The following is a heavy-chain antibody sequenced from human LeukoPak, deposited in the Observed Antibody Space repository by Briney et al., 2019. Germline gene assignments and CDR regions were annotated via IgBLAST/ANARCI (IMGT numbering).Heavy chain of an antibody. CDR1: GXTFSSYE. Sequence: PGGSLRLSCATSGXTFSSYEMNWVRQAPGKGLEWVSYISSSGSTIYYADSVKGRFTISRDNSRNTLYLQMNSLKPEDTAVYYCVGPIGYCISTSCSGFDPWGQGTLVTVSS. V-gene: IGHV3-48*03. CDR2: ISSSGSTI. CDR3: VGPIGYCISTSCSGFDP. J-gene: IGHJ5*02. D-gene: IGHD2-2*01.